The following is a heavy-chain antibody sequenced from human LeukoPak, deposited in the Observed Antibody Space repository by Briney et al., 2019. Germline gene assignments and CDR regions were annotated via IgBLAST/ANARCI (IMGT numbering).Heavy chain of an antibody. CDR1: GGSISSSSYY. D-gene: IGHD2-21*02. J-gene: IGHJ4*02. Sequence: SETLSLTCTVSGGSISSSSYYWGWIRQPPGKGLEWIGYIYYSGSTYYNPSLKSRVTISVDTSKNQFSLKLSSVTAADTAVYYWASIRVVTAILDYWGQGTLVTVSS. V-gene: IGHV4-30-4*08. CDR3: ASIRVVTAILDY. CDR2: IYYSGST.